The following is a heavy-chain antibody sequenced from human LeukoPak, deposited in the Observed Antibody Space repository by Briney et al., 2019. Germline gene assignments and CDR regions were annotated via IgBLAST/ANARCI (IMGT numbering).Heavy chain of an antibody. D-gene: IGHD3-16*01. Sequence: SETLSLTCTVSGGSISSYYWSWIRQPPGKGLEWIGYIYYSGSTNYNPSLKSRVTISVDTSKNQFSLKLSSVTAADTAVYYCARSVGEVLLYSGGQEPLVTVSS. CDR1: GGSISSYY. V-gene: IGHV4-59*08. CDR2: IYYSGST. J-gene: IGHJ5*01. CDR3: ARSVGEVLLYS.